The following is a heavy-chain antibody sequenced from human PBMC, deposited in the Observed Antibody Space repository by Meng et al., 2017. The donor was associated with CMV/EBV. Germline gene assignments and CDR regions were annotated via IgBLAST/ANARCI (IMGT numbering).Heavy chain of an antibody. D-gene: IGHD3-22*01. CDR1: GYTFTSYD. V-gene: IGHV1-8*01. CDR2: MNPNSGNT. J-gene: IGHJ6*02. Sequence: GESLKISCKASGYTFTSYDINWVRQATGQGLEWMGWMNPNSGNTGYAQKFQGRVTMTRNTSISTAYMELSSLRSEDTAVYYCARGPRLRRLFPPPRPYYYYYGMDVWGQGTTVTVSS. CDR3: ARGPRLRRLFPPPRPYYYYYGMDV.